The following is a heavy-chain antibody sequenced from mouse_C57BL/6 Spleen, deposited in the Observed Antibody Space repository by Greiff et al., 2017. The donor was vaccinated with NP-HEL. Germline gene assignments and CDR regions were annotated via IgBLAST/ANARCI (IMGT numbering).Heavy chain of an antibody. Sequence: VQLQQSGAELVRPGTSVKVSCKASGYAFTNYLIEWVKQRPGQGLEWIGVINPGSGGTNYNEKFKGKATLTADKSSSTAYMQLSSLTSEDSAVYFCARSENYFAYWGQGTLVTVSA. V-gene: IGHV1-54*01. D-gene: IGHD1-1*01. CDR2: INPGSGGT. CDR1: GYAFTNYL. J-gene: IGHJ3*01. CDR3: ARSENYFAY.